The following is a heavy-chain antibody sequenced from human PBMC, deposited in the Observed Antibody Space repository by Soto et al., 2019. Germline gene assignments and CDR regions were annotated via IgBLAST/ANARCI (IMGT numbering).Heavy chain of an antibody. J-gene: IGHJ6*02. CDR1: GYSISSYY. D-gene: IGHD6-13*01. CDR3: ASSNIAAAGFYYYGMDV. V-gene: IGHV4-59*01. Sequence: SETLSLTCTVSGYSISSYYWSWIRQPPGKGLEWIGYIYYSGSTNYNPSLKSRVTISVDTSKNQFSLNLSSVTAADTAVYYCASSNIAAAGFYYYGMDVWGRGTTVTVSS. CDR2: IYYSGST.